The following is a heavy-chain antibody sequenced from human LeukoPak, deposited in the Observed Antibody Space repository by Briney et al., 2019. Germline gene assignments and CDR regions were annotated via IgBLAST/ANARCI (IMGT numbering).Heavy chain of an antibody. CDR3: ASSRYDSSGYYGIIGY. V-gene: IGHV3-21*01. D-gene: IGHD3-22*01. CDR1: TFSFSTYN. CDR2: INSSSSNI. Sequence: GGYLSLSCVTSTFSFSTYNMNWVRQAQGKGLEWVSSINSSSSNIYYADSVKDRFTIYKDNAKNSLYLQMNSLRAEDTALYYCASSRYDSSGYYGIIGYWGQGTLVTVSS. J-gene: IGHJ4*02.